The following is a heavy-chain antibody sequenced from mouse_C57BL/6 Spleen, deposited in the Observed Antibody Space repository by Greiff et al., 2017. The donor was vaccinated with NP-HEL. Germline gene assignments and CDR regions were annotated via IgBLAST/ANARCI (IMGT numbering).Heavy chain of an antibody. J-gene: IGHJ3*01. CDR2: IDPEDGET. Sequence: VQLKESGAALVKPGASVKLSCTASGFNIKDYYLHWVKQRTEQGLEWIGRIDPEDGETKYAPKFQGKATITADTSSNTAYLQLSSLTSEDTAVYYCAHLDSAGAWFAYGGQGTLVTVAA. D-gene: IGHD3-2*02. CDR1: GFNIKDYY. CDR3: AHLDSAGAWFAY. V-gene: IGHV14-2*01.